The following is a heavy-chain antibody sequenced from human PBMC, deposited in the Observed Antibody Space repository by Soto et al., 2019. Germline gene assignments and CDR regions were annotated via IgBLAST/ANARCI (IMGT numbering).Heavy chain of an antibody. J-gene: IGHJ6*02. Sequence: PSETLSLTCAVYGGSFSGYYCSWIRQPPGKGLEWIGEINHSGSTNYNPSLKSRVTISVDTSKNQFSLKLSSVTAADTAVYYCARLAAMVTYYYYYGMDVWGQGTTVTVSS. CDR2: INHSGST. D-gene: IGHD5-18*01. CDR1: GGSFSGYY. CDR3: ARLAAMVTYYYYYGMDV. V-gene: IGHV4-34*01.